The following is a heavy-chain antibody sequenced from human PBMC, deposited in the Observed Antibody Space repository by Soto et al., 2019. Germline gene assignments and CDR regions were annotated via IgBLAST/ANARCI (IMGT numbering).Heavy chain of an antibody. V-gene: IGHV4-59*01. CDR2: IYYSGST. CDR3: ARVDYGDFSGAFDI. CDR1: GGSISSYY. D-gene: IGHD4-17*01. J-gene: IGHJ3*02. Sequence: SETLSLTCTFSGGSISSYYWILIRQPPGKGLEWIGYIYYSGSTNYNPSLKSRVTISVDTSKNQFSLKLSSVTAADTAVYYCARVDYGDFSGAFDIWGQGTMVTVSS.